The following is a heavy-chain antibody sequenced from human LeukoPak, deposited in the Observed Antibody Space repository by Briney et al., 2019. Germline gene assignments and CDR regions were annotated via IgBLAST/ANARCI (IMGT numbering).Heavy chain of an antibody. J-gene: IGHJ4*02. D-gene: IGHD2-8*01. CDR1: GFTVSSNY. Sequence: PGGSLRLSCAASGFTVSSNYMSWVRQAPGKGLGWVSVIYSGGSTYYADSVKGRFTISRDNSENTLYLQMNSLRAEDTAVYYCARFSSNGVSEFAYWGQGTLVTVSS. V-gene: IGHV3-66*02. CDR2: IYSGGST. CDR3: ARFSSNGVSEFAY.